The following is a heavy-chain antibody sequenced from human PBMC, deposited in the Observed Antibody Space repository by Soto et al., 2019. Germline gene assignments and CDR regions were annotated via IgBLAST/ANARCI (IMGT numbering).Heavy chain of an antibody. D-gene: IGHD3-22*01. CDR1: GLTFSTYS. CDR3: ARPMYYYDSSGPPAY. CDR2: ISSSSSTI. V-gene: IGHV3-48*01. J-gene: IGHJ4*02. Sequence: GGSLRLSCAASGLTFSTYSMNWVRQAPGKGLEWVSYISSSSSTIFYTDSVKGRFTVSRDNAKNSLYLQMNSLRAEDTAVYYCARPMYYYDSSGPPAYWGQGTLVTVSS.